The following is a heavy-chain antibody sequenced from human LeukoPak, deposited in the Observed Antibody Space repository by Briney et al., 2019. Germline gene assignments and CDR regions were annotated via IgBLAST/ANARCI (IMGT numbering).Heavy chain of an antibody. J-gene: IGHJ3*02. D-gene: IGHD6-19*01. CDR1: GYTLTELS. Sequence: ASVKVSCKVSGYTLTELSMHWVRQAPGKALEWMGGFDPEDGETIYAQKFQGRVTMTEDTSTDTAYMELSSLRSEDTAVYYCATDQLGMAVAGTIDAFDIWGQGTMVTVSS. CDR3: ATDQLGMAVAGTIDAFDI. V-gene: IGHV1-24*01. CDR2: FDPEDGET.